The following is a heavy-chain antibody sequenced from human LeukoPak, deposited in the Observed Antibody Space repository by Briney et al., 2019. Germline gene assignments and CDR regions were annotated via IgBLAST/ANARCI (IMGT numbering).Heavy chain of an antibody. J-gene: IGHJ4*02. CDR3: TTGLRFITMVRGRALGY. CDR1: GFTFSNAW. CDR2: IKSKTDGGTT. D-gene: IGHD3-10*01. V-gene: IGHV3-15*01. Sequence: MTGGSPRLSCAASGFTFSNAWMSWVRQAPGKGLEWVGRIKSKTDGGTTDYAAPVKGRFTISRDDSKNTLYLQMNSLKTEDTAVYYCTTGLRFITMVRGRALGYWGQETLVTVSS.